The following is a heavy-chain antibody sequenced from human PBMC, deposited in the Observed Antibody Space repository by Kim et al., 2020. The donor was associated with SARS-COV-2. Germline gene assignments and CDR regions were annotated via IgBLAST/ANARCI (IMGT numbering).Heavy chain of an antibody. D-gene: IGHD3-3*01. V-gene: IGHV4-59*01. Sequence: SETLSLTCTVSGGSISSYYWSWIRQPPGKGLEWIGYIYYSGSTNYNPSIKSRVTISVDTSKNQFSLKLSSVTAEDTAVYYCARDHREWLQYTANWYFDL. CDR3: ARDHREWLQYTANWYFDL. CDR2: IYYSGST. CDR1: GGSISSYY. J-gene: IGHJ2*01.